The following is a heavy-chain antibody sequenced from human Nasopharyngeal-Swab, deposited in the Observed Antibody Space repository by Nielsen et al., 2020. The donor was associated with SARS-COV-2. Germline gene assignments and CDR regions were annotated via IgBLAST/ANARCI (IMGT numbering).Heavy chain of an antibody. CDR1: GFTFSSYS. CDR3: AKDRDSGDDSGEYYHYYGMDV. CDR2: ISGADDST. Sequence: GGSLRLSCAASGFTFSSYSMNWARQAPGRGLEWVSAISGADDSTKYADSVKGRFTISRDNSKNTLDLQMNSLRAEDTAMYYCAKDRDSGDDSGEYYHYYGMDVWGQGTSVTVS. D-gene: IGHD5-12*01. V-gene: IGHV3-23*01. J-gene: IGHJ6*02.